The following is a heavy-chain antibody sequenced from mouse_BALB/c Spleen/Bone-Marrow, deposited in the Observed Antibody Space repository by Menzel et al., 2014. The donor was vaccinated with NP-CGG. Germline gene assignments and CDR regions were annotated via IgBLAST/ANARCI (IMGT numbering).Heavy chain of an antibody. CDR3: ARGDYAMDY. V-gene: IGHV1-14*01. J-gene: IGHJ4*01. CDR2: INPYNDGT. CDR1: GYTFTSYV. Sequence: VQLQQSGPELVKPGASVKMSCKASGYTFTSYVMHWVKQKPGQGLEWIGYINPYNDGTKYKEKFEGKATLTSDKSSSTAYMELSSLTSEDSAVYYCARGDYAMDYWGQGTSVTVSS.